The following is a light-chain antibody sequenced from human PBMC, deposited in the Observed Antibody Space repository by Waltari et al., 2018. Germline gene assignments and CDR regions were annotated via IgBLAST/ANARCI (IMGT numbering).Light chain of an antibody. Sequence: QSALTQPPSASGSPGQSVTISCTGSSNDVGGFDYVSWYQQQPGKAPKLIIHEVNKRPSGGPVRCSGSKSGNSADLTVSGLQADDEGDYHCSSYGGSSTLVFGGGTKLTVL. CDR1: SNDVGGFDY. J-gene: IGLJ2*01. CDR2: EVN. CDR3: SSYGGSSTLV. V-gene: IGLV2-8*01.